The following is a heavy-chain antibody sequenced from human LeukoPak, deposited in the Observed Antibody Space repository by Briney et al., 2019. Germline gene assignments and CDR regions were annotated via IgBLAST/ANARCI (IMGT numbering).Heavy chain of an antibody. D-gene: IGHD6-19*01. V-gene: IGHV3-30*18. CDR1: GFTFNNHG. Sequence: GGSLRLSCAASGFTFNNHGMHWVRQAPGKGLEWVAVISYDGGNKYHIDSVKGRFTISRDNSKNTLYLQMNSLRAEDTAVYYCAKSQSSGWKPPFEDGGQGTLVTVSA. CDR3: AKSQSSGWKPPFED. CDR2: ISYDGGNK. J-gene: IGHJ4*02.